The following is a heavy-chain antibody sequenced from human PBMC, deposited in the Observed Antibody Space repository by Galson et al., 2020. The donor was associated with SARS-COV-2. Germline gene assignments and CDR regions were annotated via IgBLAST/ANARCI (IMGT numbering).Heavy chain of an antibody. D-gene: IGHD3-22*01. CDR1: GDSLSSWS. V-gene: IGHV4-59*01. CDR2: LFESGST. CDR3: ARVTYYYNSSGQRSYALDI. J-gene: IGHJ3*02. Sequence: ASETLSLTCTVSGDSLSSWSWTWIRQPPGKGLQWIGDLFESGSTNSNPSLWGRVTISVDTSKSHFSLRLSSVTAADTAMYYCARVTYYYNSSGQRSYALDIWGQGTEVTVSS.